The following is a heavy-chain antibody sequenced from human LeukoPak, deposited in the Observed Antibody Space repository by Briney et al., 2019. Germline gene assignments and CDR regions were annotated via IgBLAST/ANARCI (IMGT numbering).Heavy chain of an antibody. J-gene: IGHJ4*02. V-gene: IGHV1-2*02. CDR3: ARDRGYYYDSSGYYESSD. CDR1: GYTFTGYY. CDR2: INPNSGGT. D-gene: IGHD3-22*01. Sequence: ASVKVSCKASGYTFTGYYVHWVRQAPGQGLECMGWINPNSGGTNYAQKFQGTVTMTRDTSISTAYMELSRLRSDDTAVYYCARDRGYYYDSSGYYESSDWGQGTLVTVSS.